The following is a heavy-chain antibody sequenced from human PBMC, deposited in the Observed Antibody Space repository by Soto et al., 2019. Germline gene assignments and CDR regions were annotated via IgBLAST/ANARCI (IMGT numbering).Heavy chain of an antibody. J-gene: IGHJ5*01. CDR1: GYTFTSYY. Sequence: ASVKVSCKASGYTFTSYYMHWVRQAPGQGLEWMGIINPSGGSTSYAQKFQGRVTMTRDTSTSTVYMELSSLRSEDTAVYYCAREGRLVVAGPSGNWFVSPCPGTLGTV. CDR3: AREGRLVVAGPSGNWFVS. D-gene: IGHD6-19*01. V-gene: IGHV1-46*03. CDR2: INPSGGST.